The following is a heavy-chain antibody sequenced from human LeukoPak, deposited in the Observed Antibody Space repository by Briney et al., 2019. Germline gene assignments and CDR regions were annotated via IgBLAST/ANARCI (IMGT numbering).Heavy chain of an antibody. CDR1: GGSFSGYY. CDR2: INHSGST. V-gene: IGHV4-34*01. J-gene: IGHJ4*02. D-gene: IGHD2-15*01. CDR3: ARGQGYCSGGSCYLVY. Sequence: PSEALSLTRAVYGGSFSGYYWSWIRPPPRKGLEWIGEINHSGSTNYNPSLKSRVTISVDTSKNQFSLKLSSVTAADTAVYYCARGQGYCSGGSCYLVYWGQGTLVTVSS.